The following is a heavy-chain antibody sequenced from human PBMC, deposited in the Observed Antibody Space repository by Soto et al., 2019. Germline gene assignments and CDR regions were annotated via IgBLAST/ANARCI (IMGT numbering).Heavy chain of an antibody. D-gene: IGHD1-26*01. V-gene: IGHV3-48*01. Sequence: EVQLVESGGGLVQMGGSLRLSCAASGFTFNSYNMNWVRQAPGRGPEWVSYSSSGSNTIYYADSVKGRFTVSRDSAQNSLYLQMNSLTAEDTAVYYCARGVGALLYSDFWGQGTLVTVSS. CDR3: ARGVGALLYSDF. CDR1: GFTFNSYN. CDR2: SSSGSNTI. J-gene: IGHJ4*02.